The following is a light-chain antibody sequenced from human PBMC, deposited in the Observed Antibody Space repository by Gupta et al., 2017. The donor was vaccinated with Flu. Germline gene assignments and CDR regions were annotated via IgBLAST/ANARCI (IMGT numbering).Light chain of an antibody. J-gene: IGKJ5*01. CDR1: QSISSN. V-gene: IGKV3-15*01. Sequence: EIVMTQSPDTLSVSPGERATLSCRASQSISSNLAWYQHKPGLAPRLLIYGASTRATGIADRFSGSGSGTEFTLTISSLESEDFAVYYCQQYDDWPPITFGKGTQLEIK. CDR3: QQYDDWPPIT. CDR2: GAS.